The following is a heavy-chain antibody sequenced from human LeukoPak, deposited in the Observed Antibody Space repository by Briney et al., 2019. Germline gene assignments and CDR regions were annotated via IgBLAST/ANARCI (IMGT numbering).Heavy chain of an antibody. CDR1: GFSFGKYA. J-gene: IGHJ4*02. V-gene: IGHV3-30*04. CDR3: AAECSLTR. CDR2: ISYDGGHT. Sequence: GRSLRLSCAASGFSFGKYAMHWVRQAPGKGLEWVAAISYDGGHTDYIASVKGRFTVSRDNSKNMLFLQMSSLRPEDAAVYFCAAECSLTRWGQGTRVIVSS. D-gene: IGHD4-11*01.